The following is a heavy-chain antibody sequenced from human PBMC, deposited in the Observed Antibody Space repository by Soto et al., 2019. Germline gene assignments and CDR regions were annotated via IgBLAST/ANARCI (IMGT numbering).Heavy chain of an antibody. J-gene: IGHJ4*02. CDR3: VRELGLAY. CDR2: INKDGSQK. Sequence: LGLSCAASGFTLSNYWMTWVRQAPGKGLEWVANINKDGSQKNYVDSVKGRFTIARDNGQNSLSLQINSLRVEDTAVYYCVRELGLAYWGQGALVTVSS. D-gene: IGHD7-27*01. CDR1: GFTLSNYW. V-gene: IGHV3-7*03.